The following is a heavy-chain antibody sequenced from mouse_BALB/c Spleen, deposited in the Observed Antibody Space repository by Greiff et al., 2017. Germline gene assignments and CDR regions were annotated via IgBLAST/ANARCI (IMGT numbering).Heavy chain of an antibody. CDR2: IYPGNGDT. V-gene: IGHV1-12*01. CDR3: ARPTMINDYFDY. Sequence: QVQLQQPGAELVKPGASVKMSCKASGYTFTSYNMHWVKQTPGQGLEWIGAIYPGNGDTSYNQKFKGKATLTADKSSSTAYMQLSSLTSEDSAVYYCARPTMINDYFDYWGQGTTLTVSS. J-gene: IGHJ2*01. CDR1: GYTFTSYN. D-gene: IGHD2-4*01.